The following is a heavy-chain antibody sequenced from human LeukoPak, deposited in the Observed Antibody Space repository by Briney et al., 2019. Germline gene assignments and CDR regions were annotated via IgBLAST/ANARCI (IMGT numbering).Heavy chain of an antibody. CDR2: MNPNSGNT. CDR3: ARREDCSSTSCYAFDP. J-gene: IGHJ5*02. CDR1: GYTFTSYD. V-gene: IGHV1-8*01. D-gene: IGHD2-2*01. Sequence: GASVKVSCKASGYTFTSYDINWVRQATGQGLEWMGWMNPNSGNTGYAQKFQGRVTMTTDTSTSTAYMELRSLRSDDTAVYYCARREDCSSTSCYAFDPWGQGTLVTVSS.